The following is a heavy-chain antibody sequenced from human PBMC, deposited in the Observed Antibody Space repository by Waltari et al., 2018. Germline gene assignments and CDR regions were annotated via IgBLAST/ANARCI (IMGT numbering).Heavy chain of an antibody. CDR2: TRFDGINK. CDR1: GFTFSIYG. CDR3: AREDIVSATQWRGNQYRGNCGYDL. D-gene: IGHD5-12*01. J-gene: IGHJ4*01. V-gene: IGHV3-30*02. Sequence: QVYLVESGGGVVQPGDSLRLSCESSGFTFSIYGMHWVRQAPGQGLEWVAFTRFDGINKHYADSVRGRFTISRDNSKNTLYLQMNSLRSEDAAVYYCAREDIVSATQWRGNQYRGNCGYDLWGQGTLVSVSS.